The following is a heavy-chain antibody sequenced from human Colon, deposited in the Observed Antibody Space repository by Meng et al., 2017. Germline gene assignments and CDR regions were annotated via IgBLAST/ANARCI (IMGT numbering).Heavy chain of an antibody. V-gene: IGHV4-31*02. CDR3: ARTGLHSYYFDY. Sequence: QVRLQESGPGLLKPSQTLSLTCTVSGGSNSSGGYYWSWIRQHPGKGLEWIGYISNSGSTYYNPSLKSRTTISIDTSKNQFSLNLFSLTVADTAVYYGARTGLHSYYFDYWGQGTLVTVSS. CDR1: GGSNSSGGYY. J-gene: IGHJ4*02. D-gene: IGHD2-21*01. CDR2: ISNSGST.